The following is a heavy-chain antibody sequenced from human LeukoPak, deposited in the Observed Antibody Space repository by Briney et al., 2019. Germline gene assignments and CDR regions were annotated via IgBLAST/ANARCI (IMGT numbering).Heavy chain of an antibody. CDR3: ARDSYDEEADTRKFFDY. D-gene: IGHD3-3*01. CDR1: GFTVSSNY. J-gene: IGHJ4*02. CDR2: IYSGGST. V-gene: IGHV3-53*01. Sequence: GGSLRLSCAASGFTVSSNYMSWVRQAPGKGLEWVSVIYSGGSTYYADSVKGRFTISRDNSKNTLYLQMNSLRAEDTAVYYCARDSYDEEADTRKFFDYWGQGTLVTVSS.